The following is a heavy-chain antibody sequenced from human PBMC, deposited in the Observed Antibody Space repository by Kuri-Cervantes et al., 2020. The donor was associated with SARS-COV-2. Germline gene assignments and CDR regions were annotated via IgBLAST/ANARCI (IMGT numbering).Heavy chain of an antibody. J-gene: IGHJ4*02. CDR3: VRVLVRGLMSRRYFDF. V-gene: IGHV3-11*06. CDR1: GFTFGDYY. CDR2: ISSSSSYT. Sequence: GGSLRLSCTASGFTFGDYYMSWIRQAPRKGLEWVSYISSSSSYTNYADSVKGRFTISRDNARNSLYLEMNSLGVEDTALYYCVRVLVRGLMSRRYFDFWGQGTLVTVSS. D-gene: IGHD3-10*01.